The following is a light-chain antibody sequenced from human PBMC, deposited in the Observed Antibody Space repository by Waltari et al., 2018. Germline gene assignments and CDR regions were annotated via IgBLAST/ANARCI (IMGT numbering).Light chain of an antibody. CDR2: AGS. CDR1: QNITRY. Sequence: DIHITQSPSSLSASVGDNASITCRASQNITRYLCWYHQRPGKAPKLLIYAGSTLQSGVPSRFSGSGSVTDFTLTISFLEPEDFATYYCQQTHGRPWTFGQGTRVEI. CDR3: QQTHGRPWT. V-gene: IGKV1-39*01. J-gene: IGKJ1*01.